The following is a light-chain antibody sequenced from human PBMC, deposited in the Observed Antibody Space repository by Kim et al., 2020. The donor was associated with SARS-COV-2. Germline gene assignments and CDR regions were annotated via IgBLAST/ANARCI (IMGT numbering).Light chain of an antibody. J-gene: IGKJ4*01. V-gene: IGKV3-15*01. CDR1: QSVSSN. CDR3: QQYNNWPLT. Sequence: EIVMTQSPATLSVSPGEKATLSCRASQSVSSNLSGYHQKPGQAPRLLIYGASTRATGIPARFSSSGSGTEFTLTISSLQSEDFAVYYCQQYNNWPLTFGGGTKVDIK. CDR2: GAS.